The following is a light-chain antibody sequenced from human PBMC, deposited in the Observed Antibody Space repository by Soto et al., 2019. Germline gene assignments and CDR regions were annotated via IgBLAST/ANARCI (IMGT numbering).Light chain of an antibody. Sequence: EIVLTQSPGTLSLSPGERATLSCRASQSVSSSYLAWYQQKPAQAPRLLIYGASSRATGIPDRFRGSGSGTDFTLTISRLEPEGFAVYYCQQYDSSPLTFGGGTKVEIK. V-gene: IGKV3-20*01. J-gene: IGKJ4*01. CDR2: GAS. CDR1: QSVSSSY. CDR3: QQYDSSPLT.